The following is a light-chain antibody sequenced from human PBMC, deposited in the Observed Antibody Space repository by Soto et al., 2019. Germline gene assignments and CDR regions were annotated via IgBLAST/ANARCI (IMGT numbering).Light chain of an antibody. V-gene: IGKV3-11*01. CDR1: QSVGTY. Sequence: EIVLTQSPATLSLSPGESAILSCRASQSVGTYLAWYQQKPGQAPRLLIYDASNRATGIPARFGGSGSGTDFTLTINSLEPEDFAVYYCQQRSNWPGTFGPGNKVDIK. J-gene: IGKJ3*01. CDR2: DAS. CDR3: QQRSNWPGT.